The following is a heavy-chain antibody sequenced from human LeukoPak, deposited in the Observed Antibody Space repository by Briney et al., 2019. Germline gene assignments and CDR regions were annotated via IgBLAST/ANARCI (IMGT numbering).Heavy chain of an antibody. CDR2: IYCSGST. CDR1: GGSISSYY. D-gene: IGHD6-19*01. Sequence: PSETLSLTCTVSGGSISSYYWSWIRQPPGKGLEWIGYIYCSGSTNYNPSLKSRVTISVDTSKNQFSLKLSSVTAADTAVYYCARLEQWLVHRYWGQGTLVTVSS. CDR3: ARLEQWLVHRY. V-gene: IGHV4-59*08. J-gene: IGHJ4*02.